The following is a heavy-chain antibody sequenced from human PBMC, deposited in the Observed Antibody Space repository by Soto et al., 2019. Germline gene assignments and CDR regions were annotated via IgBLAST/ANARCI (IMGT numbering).Heavy chain of an antibody. CDR3: DNSCEKGWFDS. J-gene: IGHJ5*01. V-gene: IGHV1-2*02. CDR2: INPNTGGT. CDR1: GYIFTSYY. Sequence: ASVKVSCQDSGYIFTSYYIHWVRQVPGQGLEWMGCINPNTGGTNYAQRFAGRVTMTRDTSISTAYIELSRLTSDETAGYCTDNSCEKGWFDSWGQGTWVTVSS. D-gene: IGHD2-2*01.